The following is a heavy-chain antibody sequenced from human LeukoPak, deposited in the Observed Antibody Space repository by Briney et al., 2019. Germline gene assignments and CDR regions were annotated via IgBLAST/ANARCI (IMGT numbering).Heavy chain of an antibody. D-gene: IGHD3-22*01. CDR3: AKDYGDDSRNYFDN. Sequence: GGSLRLSCAASGFTFSSYAMSWVRRAPGKGLEWVTGVSASTSSTYYAGSVKGRFTISRDNSKNTLYLQMNSLKAEDTAVYYCAKDYGDDSRNYFDNWGQGTLVTVSS. V-gene: IGHV3-23*01. CDR2: VSASTSST. J-gene: IGHJ4*02. CDR1: GFTFSSYA.